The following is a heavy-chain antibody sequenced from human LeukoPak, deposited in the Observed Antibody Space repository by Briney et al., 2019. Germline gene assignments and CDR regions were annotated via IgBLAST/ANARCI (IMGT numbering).Heavy chain of an antibody. J-gene: IGHJ4*02. Sequence: GGSLRLSCAASGLTFNSYWMTWVRQAPGKGLEWVANIKQDGSEKNYVDSVKGRFTISRDNAKNSLYLQMNSLRAEDTAVYYCARDFYSYGATPTSDYWGQGTLVTVSS. CDR2: IKQDGSEK. V-gene: IGHV3-7*01. CDR3: ARDFYSYGATPTSDY. D-gene: IGHD5-18*01. CDR1: GLTFNSYW.